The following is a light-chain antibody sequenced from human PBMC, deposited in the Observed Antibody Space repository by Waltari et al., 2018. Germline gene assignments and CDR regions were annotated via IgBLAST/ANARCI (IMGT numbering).Light chain of an antibody. J-gene: IGKJ1*01. Sequence: DIQMTQSPSTLSASVGDRVTITCRASQSMSSWLAWYQQKPGKAPKLLIYKASSLESWVPSRFSGSGSGTEFTLTISSLQPDDFATYYCQQYNSYGTFGQGTKVEIK. V-gene: IGKV1-5*03. CDR1: QSMSSW. CDR2: KAS. CDR3: QQYNSYGT.